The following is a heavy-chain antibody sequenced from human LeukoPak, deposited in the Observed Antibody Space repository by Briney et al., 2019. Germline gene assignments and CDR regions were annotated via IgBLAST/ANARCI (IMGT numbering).Heavy chain of an antibody. J-gene: IGHJ3*02. D-gene: IGHD3-16*01. CDR2: ISGSGGST. V-gene: IGHV3-23*01. CDR1: GFTFSSYA. CDR3: AGVMRGAFDI. Sequence: SGGSLRLFCVASGFTFSSYAMSWVRQAPGKGLEWVSAISGSGGSTYYADSVKGRFTISRDNSKNTLYLQMNSLRAEDTAVYYCAGVMRGAFDIWGQGTLVTVSS.